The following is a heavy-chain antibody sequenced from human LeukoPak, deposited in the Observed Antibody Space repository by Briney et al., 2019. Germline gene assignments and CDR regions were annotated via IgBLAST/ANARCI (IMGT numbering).Heavy chain of an antibody. CDR3: VRQTGSGLFILP. J-gene: IGHJ4*02. CDR2: INHSGST. Sequence: PSETLSLTCSVYSGSFSGYYWSWIRQPPGKGLEWIGEINHSGSTNYNPSLKSRVTISVDTSKNQFSLKLSSVTAADTAVYYCVRQTGSGLFILPGGQGTLVTVSS. V-gene: IGHV4-34*01. CDR1: SGSFSGYY. D-gene: IGHD3/OR15-3a*01.